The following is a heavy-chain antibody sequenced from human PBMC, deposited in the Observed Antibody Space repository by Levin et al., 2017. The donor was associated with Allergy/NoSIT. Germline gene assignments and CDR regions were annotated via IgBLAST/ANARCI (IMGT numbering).Heavy chain of an antibody. CDR2: IWYDGHTK. CDR3: ATTLGYCSGDNCYSGWFDN. Sequence: AGGSLRLSCEASGFAFSTSGMHWVRQAPGKGLEWVALIWYDGHTKYYAESVKGRFTISRDNSKNTMYLEMNSLGAEDTAVYYCATTLGYCSGDNCYSGWFDNWGQGTLVTVSS. V-gene: IGHV3-33*03. J-gene: IGHJ4*02. D-gene: IGHD2-15*01. CDR1: GFAFSTSG.